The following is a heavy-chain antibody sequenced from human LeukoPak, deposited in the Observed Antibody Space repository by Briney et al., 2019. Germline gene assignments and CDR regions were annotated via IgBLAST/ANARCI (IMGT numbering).Heavy chain of an antibody. CDR3: ATVLTRAVTQSVYFDY. D-gene: IGHD4-17*01. J-gene: IGHJ4*02. CDR2: FDPEDGET. Sequence: ASVKVSCKVSGYTLTVLSMHWVRQAPGKGLEWMGGFDPEDGETIYAQKFKGRVTMTEDTSTDTAYMELSSLRSEDTAVYYCATVLTRAVTQSVYFDYWGQGTLVTVSS. CDR1: GYTLTVLS. V-gene: IGHV1-24*01.